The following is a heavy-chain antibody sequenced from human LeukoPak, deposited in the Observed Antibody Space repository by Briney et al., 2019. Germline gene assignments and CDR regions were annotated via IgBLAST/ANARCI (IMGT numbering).Heavy chain of an antibody. V-gene: IGHV1-46*01. D-gene: IGHD5-12*01. CDR2: INPSGGST. CDR3: ARVLLNNSGYDLGIYYYGMDV. CDR1: GYTFTSYY. J-gene: IGHJ6*02. Sequence: ASVKVSCKASGYTFTSYYMHWVRQAPGQGLEWMGIINPSGGSTSYAQKFQGRVTMTRDTSTSTVYMELSSLRSEDTAVYYCARVLLNNSGYDLGIYYYGMDVWGQGTTVTVSS.